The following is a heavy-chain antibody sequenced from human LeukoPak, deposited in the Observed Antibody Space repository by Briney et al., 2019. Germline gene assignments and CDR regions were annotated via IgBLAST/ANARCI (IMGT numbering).Heavy chain of an antibody. J-gene: IGHJ4*02. CDR2: IHRSGGST. CDR1: GFTFSSYA. D-gene: IGHD1-26*01. CDR3: AKVPNSGSYYYFDY. Sequence: GGSLRPSCAASGFTFSSYAMSWVRQAPGKGLEWVSAIHRSGGSTYYADSVKGRFTISRDNSKNTLYLQMNSLRAEDTAVYYCAKVPNSGSYYYFDYWGQGILVTVSS. V-gene: IGHV3-23*01.